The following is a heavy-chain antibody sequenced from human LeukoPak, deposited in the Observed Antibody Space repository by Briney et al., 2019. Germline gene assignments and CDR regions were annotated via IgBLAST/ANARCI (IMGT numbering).Heavy chain of an antibody. CDR3: ARGFRGDNFDY. CDR2: ISYSGNT. V-gene: IGHV4-59*01. D-gene: IGHD7-27*01. J-gene: IGHJ4*02. Sequence: KSSETLSLTCTVSGGSISNYYWTWIRQPPGKGLEWIGFISYSGNTNYNPSLKSRVTISLDTSKNQFSLKLISVTAADTAVYFCARGFRGDNFDYWGQGTLVTVSS. CDR1: GGSISNYY.